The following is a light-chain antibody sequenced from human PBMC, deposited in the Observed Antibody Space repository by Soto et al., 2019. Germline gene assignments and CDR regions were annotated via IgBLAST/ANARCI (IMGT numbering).Light chain of an antibody. J-gene: IGKJ2*01. CDR3: QKYNSDPYT. Sequence: DIQMTQSPSSLSASVGDRVTITCRASQGITNYLAWYQQKAGKVPKLLIYGASTLQSGVPSRFSGSGSGTDFTLTISSLQPEDVATSYCQKYNSDPYTFGQGTKLEIK. V-gene: IGKV1-27*01. CDR1: QGITNY. CDR2: GAS.